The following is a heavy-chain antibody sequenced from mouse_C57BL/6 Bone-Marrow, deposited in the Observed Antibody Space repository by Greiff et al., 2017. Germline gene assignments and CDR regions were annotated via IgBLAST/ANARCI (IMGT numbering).Heavy chain of an antibody. J-gene: IGHJ4*01. D-gene: IGHD1-1*01. CDR1: GFTFSSYA. Sequence: EVQGVESGEGLVKPGGSLKLSCAASGFTFSSYAMSWVRQTPEKRLEWVAYISSGGDYIYYADNVKGRFTLSRDNARNTLYLQVSSLKSEDTAMYYCTREGLYYGGAMDYWGQGTSVTVSS. CDR2: ISSGGDYI. CDR3: TREGLYYGGAMDY. V-gene: IGHV5-9-1*02.